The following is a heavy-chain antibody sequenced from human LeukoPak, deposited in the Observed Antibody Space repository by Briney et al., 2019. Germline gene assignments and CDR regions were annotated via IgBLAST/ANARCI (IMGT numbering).Heavy chain of an antibody. CDR1: XTFXXXT. D-gene: IGHD1-26*01. J-gene: IGHJ4*02. CDR3: ARELVGALSSFDY. V-gene: IGHV3-21*01. Sequence: XTFXXXTMNWVRQXPGKGLEWVSSISTSSDYIYYADSVKGRFTISRDNAKSSLYLQMNSLRAEDTAVYYCARELVGALSSFDYWGQGTLVTVSS. CDR2: ISTSSDYI.